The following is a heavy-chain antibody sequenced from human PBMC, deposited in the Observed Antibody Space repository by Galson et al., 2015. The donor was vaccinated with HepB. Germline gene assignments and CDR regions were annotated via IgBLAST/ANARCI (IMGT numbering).Heavy chain of an antibody. Sequence: SVKVSCKASGGTFSSYAISWVRQAPGQGLEWMGGIIPIFGTANYAQKFQGRVTITADESTSTAYMELSSLRSEDTAVYYCARVNRDIVVVPAADDYYYYMDVWGKGTTVTVSS. CDR3: ARVNRDIVVVPAADDYYYYMDV. J-gene: IGHJ6*03. CDR1: GGTFSSYA. CDR2: IIPIFGTA. V-gene: IGHV1-69*13. D-gene: IGHD2-2*01.